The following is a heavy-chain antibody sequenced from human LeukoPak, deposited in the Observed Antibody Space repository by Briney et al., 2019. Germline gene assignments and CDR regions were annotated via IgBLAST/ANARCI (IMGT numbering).Heavy chain of an antibody. CDR3: ARDFTVHWYFDL. Sequence: ASVKVSCKASGGTFSSYAISWVRQAPGQGLEWMGWISAYNGNTNYAQKLQGRVTMTTDTSTSTAYMELRSLRSDDTAVYYCARDFTVHWYFDLWGRGTLVTVSS. J-gene: IGHJ2*01. CDR2: ISAYNGNT. CDR1: GGTFSSYA. V-gene: IGHV1-18*01. D-gene: IGHD4-17*01.